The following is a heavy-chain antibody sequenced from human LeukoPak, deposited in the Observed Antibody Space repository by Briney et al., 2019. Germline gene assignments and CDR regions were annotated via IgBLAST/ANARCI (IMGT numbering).Heavy chain of an antibody. V-gene: IGHV3-7*01. D-gene: IGHD6-13*01. J-gene: IGHJ4*01. CDR2: IRQDGGEK. CDR3: ARDGTAPGLYFDL. Sequence: GGSLRLSCAASGFTFSSYSMNWVRQAPGKGLEWVASIRQDGGEKSYVDSVKGRFTISRDNTKNSLYLQMSSLRPEDTAVYYCARDGTAPGLYFDLWGQGTLVTVSS. CDR1: GFTFSSYS.